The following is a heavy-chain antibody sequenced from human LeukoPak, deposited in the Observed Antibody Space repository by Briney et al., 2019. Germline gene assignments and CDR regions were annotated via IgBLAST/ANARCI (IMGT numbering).Heavy chain of an antibody. CDR2: IIPIFGTA. CDR1: GGSFSSYA. J-gene: IGHJ4*02. Sequence: SSVKVSCKASGGSFSSYAFSWVRQAPGPGLEWMGGIIPIFGTANYAQKFQGRVTITADESTSTAYMELSSLRSEDTAVYYCAGGIKYGGVIATYTDYWGQGTLVTVSS. CDR3: AGGIKYGGVIATYTDY. D-gene: IGHD3-16*02. V-gene: IGHV1-69*13.